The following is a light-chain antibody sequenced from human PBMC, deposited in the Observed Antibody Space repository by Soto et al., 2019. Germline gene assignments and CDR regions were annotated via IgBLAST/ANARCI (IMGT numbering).Light chain of an antibody. V-gene: IGKV3-11*01. CDR2: DAS. CDR3: QQRSTWPLT. Sequence: EIVLTQSPATLSLSAGEGATLSCRASQSVSTYLAWYQQKPGQAPRLLIYDASNRATGIPARFSGSGSGTDLTLSISSLEPEDFSVYYCQQRSTWPLTFGGGTKVEIK. CDR1: QSVSTY. J-gene: IGKJ4*01.